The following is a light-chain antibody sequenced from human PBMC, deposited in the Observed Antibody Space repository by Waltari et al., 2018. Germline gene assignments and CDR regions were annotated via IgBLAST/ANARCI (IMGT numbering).Light chain of an antibody. Sequence: EIMLTQSPGTLSLSPGERATLSCRASQSISRSFAWYQQKPGQAPRLLIYDASSRATGIPDRFSGSGSGTDFSLTISRLEPEDFAVYYCQKYGSLPATFGQGTKVEIK. CDR1: QSISRS. V-gene: IGKV3-20*01. J-gene: IGKJ1*01. CDR2: DAS. CDR3: QKYGSLPAT.